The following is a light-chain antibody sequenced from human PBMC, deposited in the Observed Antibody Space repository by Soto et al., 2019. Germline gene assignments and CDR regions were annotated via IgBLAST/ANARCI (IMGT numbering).Light chain of an antibody. CDR2: RAS. CDR1: QSINSW. J-gene: IGKJ2*01. Sequence: DIPMTQSPSTLSASVGDRVTITCRASQSINSWLAWYQQKPGQAPTLLIYRASSLVSGVPSRFSGSGSGTEFTLTISSLQPDDFAAYYCQQYNSYSRGAFGQGTKLEIK. CDR3: QQYNSYSRGA. V-gene: IGKV1-5*03.